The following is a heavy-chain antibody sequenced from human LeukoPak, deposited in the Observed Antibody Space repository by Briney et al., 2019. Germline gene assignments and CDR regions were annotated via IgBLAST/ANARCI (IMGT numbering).Heavy chain of an antibody. J-gene: IGHJ4*02. CDR3: ARGGKATVVTM. D-gene: IGHD4-23*01. CDR2: IYSSGST. Sequence: PSETLSLTCTVSGGSINSYYRSWIRQPAGKGLEWIGRIYSSGSTNCNPSLKSRVSMSVDTSKNQFSLKLTSVTAADTAVYYCARGGKATVVTMWGQGILVTVSS. CDR1: GGSINSYY. V-gene: IGHV4-4*07.